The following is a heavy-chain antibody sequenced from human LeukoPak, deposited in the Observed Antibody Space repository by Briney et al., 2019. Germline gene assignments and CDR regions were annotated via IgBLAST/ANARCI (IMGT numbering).Heavy chain of an antibody. CDR2: ISGSGGST. V-gene: IGHV3-23*01. CDR1: GFTFSSYA. J-gene: IGHJ4*02. Sequence: PGGSLRLSCAASGFTFSSYAMSWVRQAPGKGLEWVSAISGSGGSTYYADSVKGRFTISRDNSKNTLYLQMNSLRAEDTAVYYCARVKTQPDFTTGWGQGTLVTVSP. CDR3: ARVKTQPDFTTG. D-gene: IGHD3-3*01.